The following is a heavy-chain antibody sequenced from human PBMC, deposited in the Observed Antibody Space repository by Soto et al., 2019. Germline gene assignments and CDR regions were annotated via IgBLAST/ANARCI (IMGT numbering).Heavy chain of an antibody. CDR1: GFTFSDWY. J-gene: IGHJ6*02. CDR2: IGPSGGPI. Sequence: PGGSLRLSCAASGFTFSDWYISWIRQAPGKGLDWVSYIGPSGGPIYYADSVKGRFTIARDNAKNSLYLQMNGLRAEDTAVYYCARGHYGLDVWGPGTTVTVS. CDR3: ARGHYGLDV. V-gene: IGHV3-11*01.